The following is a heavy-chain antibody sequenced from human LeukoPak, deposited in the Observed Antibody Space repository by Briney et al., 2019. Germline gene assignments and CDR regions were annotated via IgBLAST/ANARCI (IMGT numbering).Heavy chain of an antibody. Sequence: SETLSLTCTVSGGSISSYYWSWLRQPAGKGLEWIGRIYNSGSTNYNPSLKSRVTMSVDTSKNQFSLKLSSVTAADTAVYYCARDVALQQLAFYYYYYMDVWGKGTTVTVSS. CDR2: IYNSGST. CDR1: GGSISSYY. J-gene: IGHJ6*03. V-gene: IGHV4-4*07. D-gene: IGHD6-13*01. CDR3: ARDVALQQLAFYYYYYMDV.